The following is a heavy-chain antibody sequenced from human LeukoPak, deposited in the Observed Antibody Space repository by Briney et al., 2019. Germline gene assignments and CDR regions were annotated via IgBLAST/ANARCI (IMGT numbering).Heavy chain of an antibody. D-gene: IGHD3-22*01. Sequence: SVKVSCKASGGTFSSYAISWVRQAPGQGLEWMGGIIPIFGTANYAQKFQGRVMITADKSTSTAYMELSSLRSEDTAVYYCARDDSSGYYPNDYWGQGTLVTVSS. CDR1: GGTFSSYA. J-gene: IGHJ4*02. CDR3: ARDDSSGYYPNDY. V-gene: IGHV1-69*06. CDR2: IIPIFGTA.